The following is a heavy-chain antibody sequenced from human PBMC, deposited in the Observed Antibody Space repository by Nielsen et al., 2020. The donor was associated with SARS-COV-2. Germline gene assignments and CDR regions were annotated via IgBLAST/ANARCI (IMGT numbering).Heavy chain of an antibody. Sequence: GSLRLSCTVSGGSISSYYWSWIRQPPGKGLEWIGYIYYSGSTNYNPSLKSRVTISVDTSKNQFSLKLSSVTAADTAVYYCARDVDTDGMDVWGQGTTVTVSS. CDR1: GGSISSYY. CDR2: IYYSGST. V-gene: IGHV4-59*13. CDR3: ARDVDTDGMDV. D-gene: IGHD5-18*01. J-gene: IGHJ6*02.